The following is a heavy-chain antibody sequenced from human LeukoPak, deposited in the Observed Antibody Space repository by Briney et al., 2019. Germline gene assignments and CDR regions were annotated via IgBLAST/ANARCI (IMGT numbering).Heavy chain of an antibody. V-gene: IGHV3-20*04. J-gene: IGHJ4*02. CDR3: ARWELSGRVMERLSWIDH. CDR1: GFTFDDFG. D-gene: IGHD3-16*02. CDR2: INWNGGGT. Sequence: GGSLRLSCAASGFTFDDFGMTWVRQAPGKGLEWVSSINWNGGGTGYADSVKGRFTISRDNDKKILYLQMNSLRVEDTAVYYCARWELSGRVMERLSWIDHWGQGALVTVSS.